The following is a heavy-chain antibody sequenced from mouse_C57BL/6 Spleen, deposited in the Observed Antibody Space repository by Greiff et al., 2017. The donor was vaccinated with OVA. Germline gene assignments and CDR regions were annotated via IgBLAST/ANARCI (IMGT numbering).Heavy chain of an antibody. CDR1: GFTFSSYA. CDR2: ISSGGDYI. D-gene: IGHD4-1*01. J-gene: IGHJ4*01. V-gene: IGHV5-9-1*02. Sequence: EVKVEESGAGLVKPGGSLKLSCAASGFTFSSYAMSWVRQTPEQRLEWVAYISSGGDYIYYADTVKGRFTISRDNARNTLYLQMSSLKSEDTAMYYCTRLTGSYAMDYWGQGTSVTVSS. CDR3: TRLTGSYAMDY.